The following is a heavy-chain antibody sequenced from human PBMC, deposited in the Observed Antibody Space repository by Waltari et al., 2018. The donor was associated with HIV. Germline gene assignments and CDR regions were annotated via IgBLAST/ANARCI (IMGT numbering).Heavy chain of an antibody. Sequence: HVQLVESGGGVVQPGRSLRLSCRVSGFSLSGYGMHWVRQAPGKGPEWVAVLYYDGTTTYDADSVKGRVTTSRDNARNTVFLQMDSLRGDDTAVYFCARGGTSQAFDMWGRGTMVTVSS. V-gene: IGHV3-30*19. D-gene: IGHD2-2*01. CDR3: ARGGTSQAFDM. CDR1: GFSLSGYG. CDR2: LYYDGTTT. J-gene: IGHJ3*02.